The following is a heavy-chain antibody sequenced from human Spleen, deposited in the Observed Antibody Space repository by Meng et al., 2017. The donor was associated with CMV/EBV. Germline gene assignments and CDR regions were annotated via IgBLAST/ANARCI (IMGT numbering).Heavy chain of an antibody. CDR1: GFTLSMYG. D-gene: IGHD1-26*01. V-gene: IGHV3-21*01. CDR2: ISGRSTYI. Sequence: GESLKISCAASGFTLSMYGINWVRQAPGKGLEWVSSISGRSTYINYADSVKGRFTISRDNAKNSLYLQMNSLRAEDTAVYYCARAIFFGIVGATPPPFDYWGQGTLVTVSS. CDR3: ARAIFFGIVGATPPPFDY. J-gene: IGHJ4*02.